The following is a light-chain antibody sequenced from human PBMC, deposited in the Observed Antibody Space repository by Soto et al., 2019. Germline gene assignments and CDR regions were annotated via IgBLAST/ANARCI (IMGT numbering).Light chain of an antibody. V-gene: IGKV3-11*01. CDR3: LQHNTYPHT. CDR2: GVS. CDR1: QPVYTH. Sequence: IVLTQSPATLSLSPGERATLSCRARQPVYTHLSWHQHKPGQAPRLLIYGVSNRAAGVPARFSGSASGTDFTLTISSLEPEDSAVYYCLQHNTYPHTYGQGTKLEIK. J-gene: IGKJ2*01.